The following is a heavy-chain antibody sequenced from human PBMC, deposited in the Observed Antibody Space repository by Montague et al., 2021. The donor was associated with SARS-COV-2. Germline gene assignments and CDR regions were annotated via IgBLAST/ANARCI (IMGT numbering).Heavy chain of an antibody. V-gene: IGHV3-30*04. CDR2: ISYDGSNK. CDR1: GFTFSSYA. J-gene: IGHJ5*02. Sequence: SLRLSCAASGFTFSSYAMHWVRQAPGKGLEWVAVISYDGSNKYYADSVKGRFTISRDNSKNTLYLQMNSLRAEDTAVYRCARVFSSSGLWFDPWGQGTLVTVSS. D-gene: IGHD6-19*01. CDR3: ARVFSSSGLWFDP.